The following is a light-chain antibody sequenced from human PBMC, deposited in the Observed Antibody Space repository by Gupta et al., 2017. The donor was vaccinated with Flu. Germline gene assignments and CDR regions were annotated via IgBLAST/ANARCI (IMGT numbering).Light chain of an antibody. CDR2: GAS. CDR3: QQYDTSPFP. J-gene: IGKJ4*01. V-gene: IGKV3-20*01. CDR1: QSVSSNY. Sequence: GTLSVSPGERATLSCRVSQSVSSNYIAWYQQKPGQGPRVVIYGASSRATGIPDRFSGSGSGTDFTLTISRVEPEDFAVYYCQQYDTSPFPFGGGTKVEIK.